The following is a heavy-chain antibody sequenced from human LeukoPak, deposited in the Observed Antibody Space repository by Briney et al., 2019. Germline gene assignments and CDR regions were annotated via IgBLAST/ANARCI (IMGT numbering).Heavy chain of an antibody. CDR2: VSSSGSYI. CDR1: GFTFSSYS. CDR3: ARDRRDISGYSHFDY. V-gene: IGHV3-21*01. J-gene: IGHJ4*02. Sequence: SGGSLRLSCEASGFTFSSYSMNWVRQAPGKGLEWVSSVSSSGSYIYYADSVKGRFTISRDNAKNSLYLQMNSLRAEDTAVYYCARDRRDISGYSHFDYWGQGTLVTVSS. D-gene: IGHD3-22*01.